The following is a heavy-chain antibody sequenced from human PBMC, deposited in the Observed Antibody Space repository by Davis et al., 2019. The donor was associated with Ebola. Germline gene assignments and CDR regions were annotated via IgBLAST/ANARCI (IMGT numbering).Heavy chain of an antibody. Sequence: GSLRLSCTVSGGSISSYYWSWIRQPPGKGLEWIGYIYYSGSTNYNPSLKSRVTISVDTSKNQFSLKLSSVTAADTAVYYCARGIGGLGAWFDPWGQGTLVTVSS. CDR2: IYYSGST. D-gene: IGHD2-21*01. CDR3: ARGIGGLGAWFDP. J-gene: IGHJ5*02. CDR1: GGSISSYY. V-gene: IGHV4-59*12.